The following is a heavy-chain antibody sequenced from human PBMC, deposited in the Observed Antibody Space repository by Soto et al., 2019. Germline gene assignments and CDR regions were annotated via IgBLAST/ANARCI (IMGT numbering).Heavy chain of an antibody. CDR3: AHTDYVDYVRGYGAFDY. J-gene: IGHJ4*02. Sequence: QITLKESGPTLVKPTQTLTLTCTFSGFSLSTSGVGVGWIRQPPGKALEWLALIYWDDDKRYSPSLKSRLTITKDTSKNQVVLTMTNMDPVDTATYYCAHTDYVDYVRGYGAFDYWGQGTLVTVSS. D-gene: IGHD4-17*01. V-gene: IGHV2-5*02. CDR2: IYWDDDK. CDR1: GFSLSTSGVG.